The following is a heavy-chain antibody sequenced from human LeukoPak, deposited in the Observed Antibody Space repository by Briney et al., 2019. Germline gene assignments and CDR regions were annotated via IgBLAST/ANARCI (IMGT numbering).Heavy chain of an antibody. CDR1: GYTFTSYH. Sequence: GASVKVSCKASGYTFTSYHMHWVRQAPGQGLEWMGIINPSGGSTSYAQKFQGRVTMTRDMSTSTVYMELSSLRSEDTAFYCCASYLSGWPMKYWGQGTLVTVSS. D-gene: IGHD6-19*01. CDR2: INPSGGST. V-gene: IGHV1-46*01. J-gene: IGHJ4*02. CDR3: ASYLSGWPMKY.